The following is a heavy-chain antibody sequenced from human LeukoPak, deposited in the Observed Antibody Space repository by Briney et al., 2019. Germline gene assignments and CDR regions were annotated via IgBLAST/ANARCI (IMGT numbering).Heavy chain of an antibody. D-gene: IGHD5-18*01. Sequence: GGSLRLSCPASGFTFSSYSMNWVRQAPGKGLEGVSAISSSMRHIYYPDSVKGRFTISRDNAKNSLYLQMNSLRDEDTAVYYCARDEGYTYGNFHYYYMDVWGKGTTVTVSS. CDR3: ARDEGYTYGNFHYYYMDV. CDR2: ISSSMRHI. CDR1: GFTFSSYS. V-gene: IGHV3-21*01. J-gene: IGHJ6*03.